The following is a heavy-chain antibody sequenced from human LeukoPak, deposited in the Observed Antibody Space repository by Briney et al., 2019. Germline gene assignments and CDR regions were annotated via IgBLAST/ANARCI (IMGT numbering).Heavy chain of an antibody. Sequence: PSQTLSLSCTVSGGSISSGGYYWSWIRQYPGKGLEWIGYIYYSGSTNYNPSLKSRVTISVDTSKNQFSLKLTSLTAADTAVYYCAKGGKGFPLGLRFDSWGQGTLVSVSS. J-gene: IGHJ4*02. CDR2: IYYSGST. CDR1: GGSISSGGYY. D-gene: IGHD2-21*01. CDR3: AKGGKGFPLGLRFDS. V-gene: IGHV4-31*03.